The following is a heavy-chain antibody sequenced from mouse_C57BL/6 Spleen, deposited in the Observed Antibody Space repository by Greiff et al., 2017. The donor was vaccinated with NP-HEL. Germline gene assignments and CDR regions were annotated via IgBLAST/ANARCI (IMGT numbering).Heavy chain of an antibody. CDR2: ISNLAYSI. CDR3: ARHSYDGYYLDY. D-gene: IGHD2-3*01. J-gene: IGHJ2*01. Sequence: EVQVVESGGGLVQPGGSLKLSCAASGFTFSDYGMAWVRQAPRKGPEWVAFISNLAYSIYYADTVTGRFTISRENAKNTLYLEMSSLRSEDTAMYYCARHSYDGYYLDYWGQGTTLTVSS. V-gene: IGHV5-15*01. CDR1: GFTFSDYG.